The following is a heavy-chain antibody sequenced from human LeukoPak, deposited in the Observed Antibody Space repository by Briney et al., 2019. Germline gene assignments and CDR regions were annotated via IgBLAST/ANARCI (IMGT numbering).Heavy chain of an antibody. J-gene: IGHJ4*02. V-gene: IGHV3-23*01. D-gene: IGHD3-3*01. CDR2: ISGSGGST. Sequence: QTGGSLRLSCAASGFTFSSYAMNWVRQAPGKGLEWVSAISGSGGSTYYADSVKGRFTISRDNSKNTLYLQMNSLRAEDTAVYFCAGDYDFWSGFHVWGQGTLVTVSS. CDR3: AGDYDFWSGFHV. CDR1: GFTFSSYA.